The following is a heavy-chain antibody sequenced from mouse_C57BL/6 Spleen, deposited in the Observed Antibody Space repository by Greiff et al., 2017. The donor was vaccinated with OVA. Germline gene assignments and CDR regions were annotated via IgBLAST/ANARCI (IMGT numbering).Heavy chain of an antibody. V-gene: IGHV1-76*01. CDR1: GYTFTDYY. J-gene: IGHJ1*03. D-gene: IGHD2-4*01. Sequence: VMLVESGAELVRPGASVKLSCKASGYTFTDYYINWVKQRPGQGLEWIARIYPGSGNTYYNEKFKGKATLTAEKSSSTAYMQLSSLTSEDSAVYFCARDYDADWYFDVWGTGTTVTVSS. CDR3: ARDYDADWYFDV. CDR2: IYPGSGNT.